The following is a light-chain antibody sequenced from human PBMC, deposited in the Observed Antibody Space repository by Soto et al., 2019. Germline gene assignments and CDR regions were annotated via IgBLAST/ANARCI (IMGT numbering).Light chain of an antibody. V-gene: IGLV1-44*01. CDR1: SSNIGSNT. CDR2: RDN. CDR3: AAWDDSLNGYV. J-gene: IGLJ1*01. Sequence: QSVLTQPPSASGAPRQRVSISCSGSSSNIGSNTVNWYQQLPGTAPKLLIYRDNQRPSGVPGRFSGSKSGTSASLAISGLQSEDEGDYHCAAWDDSLNGYVFATGTTVTVL.